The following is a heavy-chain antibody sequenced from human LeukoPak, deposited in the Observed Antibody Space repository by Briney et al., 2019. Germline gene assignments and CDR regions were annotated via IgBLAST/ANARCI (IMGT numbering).Heavy chain of an antibody. J-gene: IGHJ4*02. CDR3: TKGTIWLPFDY. CDR2: INQDGSEK. CDR1: GFTFSNYW. V-gene: IGHV3-7*05. D-gene: IGHD5-18*01. Sequence: PGGSLRLSCAASGFTFSNYWMSWVRQAPGKGLEWVANINQDGSEKSYVDSVEGRFTISRDNSKNTLYLQMNSLRAEDTAVYYCTKGTIWLPFDYWGQGTLVTVSS.